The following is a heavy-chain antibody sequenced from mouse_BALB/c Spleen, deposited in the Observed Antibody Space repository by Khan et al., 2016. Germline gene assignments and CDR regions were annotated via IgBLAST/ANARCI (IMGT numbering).Heavy chain of an antibody. CDR1: GYTFTNYG. CDR2: IDTYTGEP. Sequence: QIQLVQSGPELKKPGETVKISCKASGYTFTNYGMNWVKLAPGKGLKWMGWIDTYTGEPTYADDFKGRFAFSLETSATTAYLQINNLKNEDTATYVCARSYRSRPGSLDYWGQETSVTVSS. CDR3: ARSYRSRPGSLDY. J-gene: IGHJ4*01. V-gene: IGHV9-3-1*01. D-gene: IGHD2-14*01.